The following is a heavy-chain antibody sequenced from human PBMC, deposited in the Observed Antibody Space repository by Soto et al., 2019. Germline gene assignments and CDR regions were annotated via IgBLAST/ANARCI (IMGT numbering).Heavy chain of an antibody. V-gene: IGHV4-4*01. CDR2: IYRTGST. J-gene: IGHJ4*02. CDR3: PSRSPGTRFDY. D-gene: IGHD1-7*01. Sequence: AVSAGMPTRNYWWTWVRQPPGQGLEWIGEIYRTGSTNYNPSLTSRVTISLDKSENQFSLKVTSLTAAYLAVYCRPSRSPGTRFDYWCQGTLVT. CDR1: AGMPTRNYW.